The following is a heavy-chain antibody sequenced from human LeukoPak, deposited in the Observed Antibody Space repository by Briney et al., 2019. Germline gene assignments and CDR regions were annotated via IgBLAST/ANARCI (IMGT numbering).Heavy chain of an antibody. CDR1: GGSFSGYY. CDR3: ARGSGQQPSWGYYYYYMDV. J-gene: IGHJ6*03. CDR2: INHSGST. V-gene: IGHV4-34*01. Sequence: SETLSLTCAVYGGSFSGYYWSWIRQPPGKWLEWIGEINHSGSTNYNPSLKSRVTISVDTSKNQFSLKLSSVTAADTAVYYCARGSGQQPSWGYYYYYMDVWGKGTTVTVSS. D-gene: IGHD6-13*01.